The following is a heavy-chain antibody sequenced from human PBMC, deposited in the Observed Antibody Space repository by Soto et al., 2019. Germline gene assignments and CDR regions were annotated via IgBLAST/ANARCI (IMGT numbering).Heavy chain of an antibody. CDR1: GGSISSYY. J-gene: IGHJ4*02. CDR2: IYTSGST. D-gene: IGHD4-17*01. Sequence: SETLSLTCTVSGGSISSYYWSWIRQPAGKGLEWIGRIYTSGSTNYNPSLKSRVTMSVDTSKNQFSLKLSSATAADTAVYYCARGSPRGGDYAHFDYWGQGTLVTVSS. CDR3: ARGSPRGGDYAHFDY. V-gene: IGHV4-4*07.